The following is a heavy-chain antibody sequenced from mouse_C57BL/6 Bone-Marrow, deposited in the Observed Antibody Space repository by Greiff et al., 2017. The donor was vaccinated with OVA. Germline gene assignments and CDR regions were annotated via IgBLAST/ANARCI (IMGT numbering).Heavy chain of an antibody. CDR1: GYTFTDYY. CDR3: ARDYYGSSSHYYAMDY. V-gene: IGHV1-26*01. CDR2: INPNNGGT. Sequence: VQLQQSGPELVKPGASVKISCKASGYTFTDYYMNWVKQSHGKSLEWIGDINPNNGGTSYNQKFKGKATLTVDKSSSTAYMELRSLTSEDSAVYYCARDYYGSSSHYYAMDYWGQGTSVTVSS. J-gene: IGHJ4*01. D-gene: IGHD1-1*01.